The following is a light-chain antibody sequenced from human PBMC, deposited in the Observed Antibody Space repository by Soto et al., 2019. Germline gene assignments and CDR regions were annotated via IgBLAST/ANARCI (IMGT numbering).Light chain of an antibody. CDR3: QYQGT. CDR1: QSVGRRY. CDR2: DTS. Sequence: IVLTQSPATLSLSPGERATLSCRASQSVGRRYVAWYQQKPGQAPMLLIYDTSERASDIPDRFSGSGSGTDFTLTISRLAPEDFAVYYCQYQGTFGGGTKVESK. V-gene: IGKV3D-20*02. J-gene: IGKJ4*01.